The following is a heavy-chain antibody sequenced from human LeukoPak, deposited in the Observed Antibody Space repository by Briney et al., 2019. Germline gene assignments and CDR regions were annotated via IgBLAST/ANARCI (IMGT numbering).Heavy chain of an antibody. Sequence: GGSLRLSCAASGFTFSGSAIHWVRQSSGKGLEWVGQIDKKDKGYATATAYAASVKGRFTISRDDSINTAYLQMKSLKTEDTALYYCTRDSGTDNWFDPWGQGTLVTVSS. CDR3: TRDSGTDNWFDP. CDR2: IDKKDKGYATAT. D-gene: IGHD1-26*01. V-gene: IGHV3-73*01. CDR1: GFTFSGSA. J-gene: IGHJ5*02.